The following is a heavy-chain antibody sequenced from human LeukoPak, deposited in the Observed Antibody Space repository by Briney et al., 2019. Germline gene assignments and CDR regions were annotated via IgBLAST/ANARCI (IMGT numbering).Heavy chain of an antibody. CDR3: AKGGSAVGRYYMDV. CDR2: ISWNSGSI. J-gene: IGHJ6*03. V-gene: IGHV3-9*01. D-gene: IGHD6-13*01. Sequence: PGESLRLSCAASGFTFDDYAMHWVRQAPGKGLEWVSGISWNSGSIGYADSVKGRLTISRDNAKNSLYLQMNSLRAEDTALYYCAKGGSAVGRYYMDVWGKGTTVTVSS. CDR1: GFTFDDYA.